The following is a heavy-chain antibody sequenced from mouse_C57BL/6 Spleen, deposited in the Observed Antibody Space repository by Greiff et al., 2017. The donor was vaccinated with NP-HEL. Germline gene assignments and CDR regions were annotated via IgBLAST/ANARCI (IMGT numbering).Heavy chain of an antibody. CDR1: GFNIKDYY. CDR2: IDPEDGDT. V-gene: IGHV14-1*01. D-gene: IGHD2-1*01. CDR3: TTVRYYGSYYAMDY. J-gene: IGHJ4*01. Sequence: VTLKESGAELVRPGASVKLSCTASGFNIKDYYMHWVKQRPEQGLEWIGRIDPEDGDTEYAPKFQGKATMTADTSSNTAYLQLSSLTSEDTAVYYCTTVRYYGSYYAMDYWGQGTSVTVSS.